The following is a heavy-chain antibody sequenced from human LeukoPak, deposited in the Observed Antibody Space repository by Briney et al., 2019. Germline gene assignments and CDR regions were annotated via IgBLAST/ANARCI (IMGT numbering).Heavy chain of an antibody. Sequence: SETLSLTCAVYGGSFSGYYWSWIRQPPGKGLEWIGEINHSGSTNYNPSLKSRVTISVDTSKNQFSLKLSSVTAADTAVYYCARQYIAVAGTGIDYWGQGTLVTVSS. J-gene: IGHJ4*02. CDR2: INHSGST. D-gene: IGHD6-19*01. V-gene: IGHV4-34*01. CDR1: GGSFSGYY. CDR3: ARQYIAVAGTGIDY.